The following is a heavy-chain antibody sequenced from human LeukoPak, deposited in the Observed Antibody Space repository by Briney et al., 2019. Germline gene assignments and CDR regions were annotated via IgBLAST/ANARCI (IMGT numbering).Heavy chain of an antibody. D-gene: IGHD6-13*01. CDR1: GGSFSGYY. CDR2: INHSGST. Sequence: PSETLSLTCAVYGGSFSGYYWSWIRQPPGKGLEWIGEINHSGSTNYNPSLKSRVTISVDTSKNQFSLKLSSVTAADTAVYYCARGRRGAADSNWGQGTLVTVSS. V-gene: IGHV4-34*01. J-gene: IGHJ4*02. CDR3: ARGRRGAADSN.